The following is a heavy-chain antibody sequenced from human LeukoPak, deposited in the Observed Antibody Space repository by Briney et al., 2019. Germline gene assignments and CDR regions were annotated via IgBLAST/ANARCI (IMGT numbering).Heavy chain of an antibody. J-gene: IGHJ6*03. CDR1: GFTFSSYG. CDR2: ISGSGGST. V-gene: IGHV3-23*01. Sequence: PGGTLRLSCAASGFTFSSYGMSWVRQAPGKGLEWVSAISGSGGSTYYADSVKGRFTISRDNSKNTLYLQMNSLRAEDTAVYYCGKALIATYYMDVWGKGTTVTIS. CDR3: GKALIATYYMDV. D-gene: IGHD3-16*01.